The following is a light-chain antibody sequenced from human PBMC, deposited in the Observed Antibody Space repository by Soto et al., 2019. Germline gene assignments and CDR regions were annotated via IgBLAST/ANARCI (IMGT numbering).Light chain of an antibody. J-gene: IGKJ1*01. CDR1: EDISNY. Sequence: GDRVTITCRASEDISNYIAWYQQKPGKVPKLLIYGASTLQSGVPSRFSGSGSGTDFTLTISSLQTEDVATYYCQNYNRAPWTFGQGTKVESK. CDR2: GAS. CDR3: QNYNRAPWT. V-gene: IGKV1-27*01.